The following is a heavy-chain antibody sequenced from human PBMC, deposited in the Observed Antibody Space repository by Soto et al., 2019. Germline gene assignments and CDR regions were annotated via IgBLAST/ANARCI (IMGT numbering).Heavy chain of an antibody. CDR1: GDSLTSYP. D-gene: IGHD3-16*01. V-gene: IGHV1-69*01. Sequence: QMEQSGAEVRKPGSSVKVSCKPSGDSLTSYPMAWVRQAPGQGFEWMGGIIPIHGTTEYAQKFQGRVTITADESTNRATLEVTGLTSEDTAVYYCARGWGLVSWGQGTVVTVSS. J-gene: IGHJ4*02. CDR3: ARGWGLVS. CDR2: IIPIHGTT.